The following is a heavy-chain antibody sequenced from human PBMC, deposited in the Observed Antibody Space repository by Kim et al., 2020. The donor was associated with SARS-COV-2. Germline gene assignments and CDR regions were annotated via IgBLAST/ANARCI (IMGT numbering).Heavy chain of an antibody. J-gene: IGHJ4*02. CDR2: SGSN. V-gene: IGHV4-34*01. Sequence: SGSNNSTPSLKSRVTISVDTSKNQFSLKLRSVTAADTAVYYCARARNFDYWGQGTLVTVSS. CDR3: ARARNFDY.